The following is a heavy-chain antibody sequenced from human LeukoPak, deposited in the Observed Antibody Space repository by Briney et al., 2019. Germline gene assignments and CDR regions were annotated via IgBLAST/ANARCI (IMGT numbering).Heavy chain of an antibody. D-gene: IGHD6-19*01. V-gene: IGHV4-39*01. J-gene: IGHJ4*02. CDR3: ARHAEYNSGWHFYLDH. Sequence: PSETLSLTCTVSGVSTTNGIYYWAWLRQSPGTGLEWIGSVHNVASPYYNFSLRSRVTMSIDTSKNQFSLRLNSVTAADTAVYYCARHAEYNSGWHFYLDHWGQGILVTASS. CDR1: GVSTTNGIYY. CDR2: VHNVASP.